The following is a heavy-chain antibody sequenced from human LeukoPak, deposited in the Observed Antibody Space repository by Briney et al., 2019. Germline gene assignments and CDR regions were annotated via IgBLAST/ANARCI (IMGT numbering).Heavy chain of an antibody. V-gene: IGHV3-21*01. J-gene: IGHJ4*02. Sequence: GGSLRLSCAAPGITFSRSIMNWVRQAPGKGLEWVSSISSSSSYIYYADSVKGRFTISRDNAKNSLYLQMNSLRAEDTAVYYCARASLRAFDYWGQGTLVTVSS. D-gene: IGHD4-17*01. CDR2: ISSSSSYI. CDR1: GITFSRSI. CDR3: ARASLRAFDY.